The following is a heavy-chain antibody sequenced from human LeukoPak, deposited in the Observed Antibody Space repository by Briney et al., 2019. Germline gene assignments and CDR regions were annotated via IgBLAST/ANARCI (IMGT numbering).Heavy chain of an antibody. J-gene: IGHJ4*02. CDR3: AARPITMVRGVINY. D-gene: IGHD3-10*01. Sequence: PSETLSLTCAVYGGSFSGYYWSWIRQPPGKGLEWIGEINHSGSTNYNPSLKSRVTISVDTSKNQFSLKLSSVTAADTAVCYCAARPITMVRGVINYWGQGTLVTVSS. V-gene: IGHV4-34*01. CDR1: GGSFSGYY. CDR2: INHSGST.